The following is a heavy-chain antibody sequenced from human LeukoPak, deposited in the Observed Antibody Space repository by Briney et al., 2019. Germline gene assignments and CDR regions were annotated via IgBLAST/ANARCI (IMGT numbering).Heavy chain of an antibody. J-gene: IGHJ4*02. CDR2: NHSSGSA. Sequence: KPSETLSLTCTVSGGSITTYYWGWIRQPPGKGLEYIGQNHSSGSANYNPSLKSRVAMSLDASKNQFSLTVSSVTAADTAIYYCARDILDVGATHYFDYWGQGSLLTVSS. CDR3: ARDILDVGATHYFDY. V-gene: IGHV4-4*07. CDR1: GGSITTYY. D-gene: IGHD1-26*01.